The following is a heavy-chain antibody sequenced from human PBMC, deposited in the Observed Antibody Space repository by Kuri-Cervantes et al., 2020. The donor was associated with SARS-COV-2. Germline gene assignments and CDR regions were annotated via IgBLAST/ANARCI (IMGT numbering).Heavy chain of an antibody. Sequence: GGSLRLSCAASGFTVSSNYMSWVRQAPGKGLEWVSSISSSSSYIYYADSVKGRFTISRDNAKNSLYLQMNSLRAEDTAVYCCARDFSSSGGFDYWGQGTLVTVSS. J-gene: IGHJ4*02. CDR2: ISSSSSYI. V-gene: IGHV3-21*01. CDR3: ARDFSSSGGFDY. D-gene: IGHD6-6*01. CDR1: GFTVSSNY.